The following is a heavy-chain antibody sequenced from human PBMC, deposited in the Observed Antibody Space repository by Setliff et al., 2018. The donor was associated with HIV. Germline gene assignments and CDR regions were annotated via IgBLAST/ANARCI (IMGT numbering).Heavy chain of an antibody. CDR1: AYSISSGYY. CDR3: ARQWRDQYNSGVSTEYFQH. V-gene: IGHV4-38-2*01. D-gene: IGHD3-22*01. Sequence: EPLSLTCAVSAYSISSGYYWGWIRQPPGKGLEWIGSIYHSGSTYYNPSLMSRVTISVDTSKNQFSLKLRSVTAADTAVYYCARQWRDQYNSGVSTEYFQHWGRGTLVTVSS. CDR2: IYHSGST. J-gene: IGHJ1*01.